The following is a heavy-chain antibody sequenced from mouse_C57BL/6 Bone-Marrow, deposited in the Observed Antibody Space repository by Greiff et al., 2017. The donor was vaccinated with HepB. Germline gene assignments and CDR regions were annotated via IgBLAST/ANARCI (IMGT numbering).Heavy chain of an antibody. CDR1: GFNIKDDY. V-gene: IGHV14-4*01. J-gene: IGHJ2*01. CDR3: TTGVLRSFDY. CDR2: IDPENGDT. D-gene: IGHD1-1*01. Sequence: EVKLQESGAELVRPGASVKLSCTASGFNIKDDYMHWVKQRPEQGLEWIGWIDPENGDTEYASKFQGKATITADTSSNTAYLQLSSLTSEDTAVYYCTTGVLRSFDYWGQGTTLTVSS.